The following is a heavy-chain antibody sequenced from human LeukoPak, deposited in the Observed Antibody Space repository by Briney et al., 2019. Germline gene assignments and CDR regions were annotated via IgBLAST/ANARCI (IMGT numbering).Heavy chain of an antibody. CDR1: GYTFTGYY. J-gene: IGHJ6*03. CDR3: ARDGRDRGVSPEMSDYYYMDV. V-gene: IGHV1-2*02. Sequence: ASVKVSCKASGYTFTGYYMHWVRQAPGQGLEWMGWINPNSGGTNYAQKFQGRVTMTRDTSISTAYMELSRLRSDDTAVYYCARDGRDRGVSPEMSDYYYMDVWGKGTTVTISS. D-gene: IGHD3-10*01. CDR2: INPNSGGT.